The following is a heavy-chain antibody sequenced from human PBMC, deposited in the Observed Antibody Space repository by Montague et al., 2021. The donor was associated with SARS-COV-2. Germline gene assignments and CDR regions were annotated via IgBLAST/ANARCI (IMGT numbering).Heavy chain of an antibody. CDR3: AAQSSGGYCSSSSCYVWFAP. CDR1: GGSISSSSYY. J-gene: IGHJ5*02. CDR2: IHYSGGT. V-gene: IGHV4-39*01. Sequence: SETLSLTCTVSGGSISSSSYYWGWIRQPPGKGLEWIGSIHYSGGTYYNPSLKSRVTISVDTSKKHFSLKLTSVTAADTSVYFCAAQSSGGYCSSSSCYVWFAPWGQGTLVTVSS. D-gene: IGHD2-2*01.